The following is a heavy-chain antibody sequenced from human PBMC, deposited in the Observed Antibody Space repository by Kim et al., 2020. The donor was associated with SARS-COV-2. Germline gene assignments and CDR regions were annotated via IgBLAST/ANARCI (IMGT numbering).Heavy chain of an antibody. D-gene: IGHD3-3*01. CDR1: GGSISSGGYS. CDR3: ARTRRKAIFVHLVGYFDL. CDR2: IYHSGST. Sequence: SETLSLTCAVSGGSISSGGYSCSWIRQPPGKGLEWIGYIYHSGSTYYNPSLKSRVTISVDRSKNQFSLKLSSVTAADTAVYYCARTRRKAIFVHLVGYFDLWGRGTLVTVSS. J-gene: IGHJ2*01. V-gene: IGHV4-30-2*01.